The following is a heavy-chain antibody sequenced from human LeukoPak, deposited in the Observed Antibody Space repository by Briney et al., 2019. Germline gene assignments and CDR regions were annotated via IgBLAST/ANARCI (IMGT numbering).Heavy chain of an antibody. V-gene: IGHV1-46*01. CDR3: ARDRIYYDFWSGYTQGLDAFDI. D-gene: IGHD3-3*01. CDR1: GYTFTSYY. Sequence: ASVKVSCKASGYTFTSYYMHWVRQAPGQGVERMGIINPSGGSTSYAQKFQGRVTMTRDTSTSTVYMELSSLRSEDTAVYYCARDRIYYDFWSGYTQGLDAFDIWGQGTMVTVSS. CDR2: INPSGGST. J-gene: IGHJ3*02.